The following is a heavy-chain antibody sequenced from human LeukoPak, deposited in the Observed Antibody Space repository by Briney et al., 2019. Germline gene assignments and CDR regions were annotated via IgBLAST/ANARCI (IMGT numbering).Heavy chain of an antibody. CDR2: ISSSGSTI. V-gene: IGHV3-48*03. CDR3: ASGSTRFGDFDY. J-gene: IGHJ4*02. D-gene: IGHD3-16*01. Sequence: GGSLRLSCAASGFTFSSYEMNWVRQAPGKGLEWVSYISSSGSTIYYADSVKGRFTISRDNAKNSLYLQMNGLRAEDTAVYYCASGSTRFGDFDYWGQGTLVTVSS. CDR1: GFTFSSYE.